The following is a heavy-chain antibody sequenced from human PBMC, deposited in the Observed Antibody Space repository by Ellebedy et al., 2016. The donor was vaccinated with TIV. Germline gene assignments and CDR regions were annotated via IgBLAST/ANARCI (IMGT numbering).Heavy chain of an antibody. CDR1: GFTFSSYA. Sequence: GESLKISCSVSGFTFSSYAMHWVRQAPGKGLQYVSAISSNGVTTDYADSVEGRFTISRDNSKNTLNLQMRSLSPEDTAVYYCVKAWHSSSWYSNWFDPWGQGTLVIVSS. V-gene: IGHV3-64D*09. CDR2: ISSNGVTT. D-gene: IGHD6-13*01. CDR3: VKAWHSSSWYSNWFDP. J-gene: IGHJ5*02.